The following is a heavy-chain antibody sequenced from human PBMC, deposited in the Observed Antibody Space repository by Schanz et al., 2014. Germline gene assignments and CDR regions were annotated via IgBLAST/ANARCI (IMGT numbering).Heavy chain of an antibody. D-gene: IGHD2-2*03. CDR3: AKSGYCRSTSCYQYNYYGLDV. CDR2: ITSGSAK. J-gene: IGHJ6*02. V-gene: IGHV3-11*01. CDR1: GFTFRDYQ. Sequence: QVQLVESGGGLVKPGGSLRLSCTASGFTFRDYQMTWIRQAPGKGLEWVSYITSGSAKFYADSVKGRFTISRDNAKNSLYLQMNSLRAEDTAVYYCAKSGYCRSTSCYQYNYYGLDVWGQGTTVTVSS.